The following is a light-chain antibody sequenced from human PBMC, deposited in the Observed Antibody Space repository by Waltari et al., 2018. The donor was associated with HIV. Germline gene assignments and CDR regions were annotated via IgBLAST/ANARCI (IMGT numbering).Light chain of an antibody. V-gene: IGLV3-21*01. CDR1: NIGTRT. Sequence: SYALTQPASVSMAPGETARIPCGGDNIGTRTVYWYQQKPGQAPLSVIYDEHDRPSWILERFSGSSPGNTATLTINSVEVGDEVDYYCQVWHTNDFSREFGGGTKL. CDR3: QVWHTNDFSRE. CDR2: DEH. J-gene: IGLJ3*02.